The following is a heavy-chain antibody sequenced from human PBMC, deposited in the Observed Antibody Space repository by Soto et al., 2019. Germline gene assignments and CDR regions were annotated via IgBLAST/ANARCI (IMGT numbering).Heavy chain of an antibody. J-gene: IGHJ6*02. CDR2: INSDGSHT. CDR1: GLSFNIYW. Sequence: EVQLVESGGGLVQPGGSLRLSCAASGLSFNIYWMHWVRQVPGKELVWLARINSDGSHTIYVDSVKGRFTISRDNAKSTVFLQMDSLRDEDTGVYYCAGGMAGLDVWGQGTTVTVSS. V-gene: IGHV3-74*01. CDR3: AGGMAGLDV.